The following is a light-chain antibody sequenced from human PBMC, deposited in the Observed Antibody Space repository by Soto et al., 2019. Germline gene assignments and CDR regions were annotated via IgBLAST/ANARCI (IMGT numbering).Light chain of an antibody. J-gene: IGKJ1*01. Sequence: EIVMTQSPATLSVSPGERATLSCRASQRVSSNLAWYQQKPGQAPRLLIYGASTRATGIPARFSGSGSGTAFTLTISSLQSEDFGIYFCQQYNNWPPDRTFGQGTKVEIK. CDR3: QQYNNWPPDRT. V-gene: IGKV3-15*01. CDR2: GAS. CDR1: QRVSSN.